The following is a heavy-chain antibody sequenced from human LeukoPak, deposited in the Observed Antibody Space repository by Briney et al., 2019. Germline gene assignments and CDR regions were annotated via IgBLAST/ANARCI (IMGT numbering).Heavy chain of an antibody. CDR3: ARDPHGRGAIHDAFDI. CDR1: VFTLNNYW. CDR2: IEGDGTRA. Sequence: GGSLRLSCAVSVFTLNNYWIHWVRQAPGQGLVWVSRIEGDGTRASYADSVKGRFTISRDNAKDTLFLQMNSLRAEDTAVYYCARDPHGRGAIHDAFDIWGQGTMVSVSS. D-gene: IGHD3-10*01. V-gene: IGHV3-74*01. J-gene: IGHJ3*02.